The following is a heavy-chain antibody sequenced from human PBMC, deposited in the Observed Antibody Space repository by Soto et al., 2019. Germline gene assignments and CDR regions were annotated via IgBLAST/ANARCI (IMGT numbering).Heavy chain of an antibody. CDR2: VYYTGST. Sequence: PSETLSLTCAVSGGSISSGGYYWTWIRQSPGRGLEWIGYVYYTGSTNYNPSLKSRVTMSLDTSRNQFSLSLSSVTAADTAIYFCARYSPPKKSYDSNPGWFDPWRQGTLVTAPQ. D-gene: IGHD3-22*01. CDR3: ARYSPPKKSYDSNPGWFDP. V-gene: IGHV4-61*08. CDR1: GGSISSGGYY. J-gene: IGHJ5*02.